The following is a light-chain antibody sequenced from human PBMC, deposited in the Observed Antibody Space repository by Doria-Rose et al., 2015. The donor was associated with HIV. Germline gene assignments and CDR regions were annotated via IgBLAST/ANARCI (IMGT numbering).Light chain of an antibody. CDR2: WTS. CDR1: QSLLYTSKNY. Sequence: DIRVTQSPESLGMSLGERATLNCKSNQSLLYTSKNYLAWYQQKPGQPPKLLIYWTSTRQSGIPARFRGSGSGTDFTLTISSLEAEDVAVYYCQQYYDTPSFGPGTTVDIK. V-gene: IGKV4-1*01. J-gene: IGKJ3*01. CDR3: QQYYDTPS.